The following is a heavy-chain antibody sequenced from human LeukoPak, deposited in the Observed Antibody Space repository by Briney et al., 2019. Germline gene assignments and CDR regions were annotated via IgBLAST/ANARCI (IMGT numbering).Heavy chain of an antibody. J-gene: IGHJ6*02. CDR2: ISYDGSNK. V-gene: IGHV3-30-3*01. D-gene: IGHD3-3*01. CDR3: ARDRDFWASDYYYGMDV. CDR1: GFTFSSYA. Sequence: GGSLRLSCAASGFTFSSYAMHWVRQAPGKGLGWVAVISYDGSNKYYADSVKGRFTISRDNSKNTLYLQMNSLRAEDTAVYYCARDRDFWASDYYYGMDVWGQGTTVTVSS.